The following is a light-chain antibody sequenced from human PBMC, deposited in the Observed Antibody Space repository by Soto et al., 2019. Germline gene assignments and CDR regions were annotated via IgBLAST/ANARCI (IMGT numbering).Light chain of an antibody. Sequence: EIVMTQSPATLSVSPGERATLSCRASQSVSSNLALYQQKPGQAPRLLIYGASTRASGIPARFSGSGSGIEFCFTISSLQSEDFAVYYCQQYNNLPPITFVQGTRLNIK. CDR2: GAS. J-gene: IGKJ5*01. CDR1: QSVSSN. V-gene: IGKV3-15*01. CDR3: QQYNNLPPIT.